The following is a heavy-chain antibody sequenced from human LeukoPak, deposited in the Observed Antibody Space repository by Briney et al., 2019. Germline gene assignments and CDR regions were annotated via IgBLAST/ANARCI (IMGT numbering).Heavy chain of an antibody. CDR2: ISSSSSYI. CDR1: GFTFSSYS. V-gene: IGHV3-21*01. J-gene: IGHJ4*02. Sequence: GGSLRLSCAASGFTFSSYSMNWVRQAPGKGLEWVSSISSSSSYIYYADSVKGRFTISRDNAKNSLYLQMNSLRAEDTAVYYCASDPSYYYDSSGYRITPTFDYWGQGTLVTVSS. CDR3: ASDPSYYYDSSGYRITPTFDY. D-gene: IGHD3-22*01.